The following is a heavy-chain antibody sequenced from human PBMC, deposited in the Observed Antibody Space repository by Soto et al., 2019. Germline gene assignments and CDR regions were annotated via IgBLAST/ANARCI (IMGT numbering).Heavy chain of an antibody. J-gene: IGHJ4*02. Sequence: EVQLVESGGGLVQPGGSLRLSCAAPGFTFSYNSMNWVRQAPGKGLEWVSYINSGSSSIYYADSVKGRFTISRDNAKNSLYLQMNSLRDEDTAVYFCARGRAGYGGNLDYWGQGTLVTVSS. D-gene: IGHD5-12*01. V-gene: IGHV3-48*02. CDR3: ARGRAGYGGNLDY. CDR2: INSGSSSI. CDR1: GFTFSYNS.